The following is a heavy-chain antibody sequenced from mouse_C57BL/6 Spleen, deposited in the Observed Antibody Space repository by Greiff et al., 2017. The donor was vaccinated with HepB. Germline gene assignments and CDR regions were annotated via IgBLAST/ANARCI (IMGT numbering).Heavy chain of an antibody. CDR2: ISSGSSTI. CDR1: GFTFSDYG. D-gene: IGHD2-4*01. J-gene: IGHJ4*01. CDR3: AREVYYDYDGYAMDY. Sequence: EVQLVESGGGLVKPGGSLKLSCAASGFTFSDYGMHWVRQAPEKGLEWVAYISSGSSTIYYADTVKCRFTISRDNAKNTLFLQMTSLRSEDTAMYYCAREVYYDYDGYAMDYWGQGTSVTVSS. V-gene: IGHV5-17*01.